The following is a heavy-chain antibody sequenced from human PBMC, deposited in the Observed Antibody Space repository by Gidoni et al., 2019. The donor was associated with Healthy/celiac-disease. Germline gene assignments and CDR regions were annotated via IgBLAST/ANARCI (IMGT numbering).Heavy chain of an antibody. J-gene: IGHJ4*02. CDR3: ARVEVGATSRSIDY. V-gene: IGHV3-30-3*01. CDR1: GFTFSSYA. D-gene: IGHD1-26*01. CDR2: ISYDGSNK. Sequence: QVQLVESGGGVVQPGRSLRLSCAASGFTFSSYAMHWVRQAPGKGLEWVAVISYDGSNKYYADSVKGRFTISRDNSKNTLYLQMNSLRAEDTAVYYCARVEVGATSRSIDYWGQGTLVTVSS.